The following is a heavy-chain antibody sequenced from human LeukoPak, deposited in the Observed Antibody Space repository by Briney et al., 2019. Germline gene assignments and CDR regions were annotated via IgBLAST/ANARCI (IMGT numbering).Heavy chain of an antibody. D-gene: IGHD3-22*01. J-gene: IGHJ3*02. CDR3: ARASIVVVTPDAFDI. Sequence: PGGSLRLSCAASGFTFSSYSMNWVRQAPGKGLEWVSSISSSSSYIYYADSVKGRFTISRDNAKNSLYLQMNSLRAEDTAVYYCARASIVVVTPDAFDIWGQGTVVTVSS. V-gene: IGHV3-21*01. CDR2: ISSSSSYI. CDR1: GFTFSSYS.